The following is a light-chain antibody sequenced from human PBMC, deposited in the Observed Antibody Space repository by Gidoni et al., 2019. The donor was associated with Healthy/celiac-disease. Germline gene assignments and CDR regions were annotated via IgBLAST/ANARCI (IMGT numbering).Light chain of an antibody. V-gene: IGKV1-39*01. Sequence: DIQLPQSPSSLSAPVGDGATIPGRARQIISSYLYWYQQKPGKAPRLLIYAASSLQSGVPSRFSGSGSGTDFTLTISSLQPEDFATYYCQQCYSTPPTFGGGTKVEIK. J-gene: IGKJ4*01. CDR2: AAS. CDR1: QIISSY. CDR3: QQCYSTPPT.